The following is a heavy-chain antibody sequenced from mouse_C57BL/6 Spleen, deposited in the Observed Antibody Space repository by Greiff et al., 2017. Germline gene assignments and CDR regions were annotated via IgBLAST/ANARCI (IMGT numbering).Heavy chain of an antibody. J-gene: IGHJ4*01. CDR2: ISDGGSYT. CDR1: GFTFSSYA. V-gene: IGHV5-4*01. CDR3: ARDGSSNYYAMDY. Sequence: EVKLVESGGGLVKPGGSLKLSCAASGFTFSSYAMSWVRQTPEKRLEWVATISDGGSYTYYPDNVKGRFTISRDNAKNNLYLQMSHLKSEDTAMYYCARDGSSNYYAMDYWGQGTSVTVSS. D-gene: IGHD1-1*01.